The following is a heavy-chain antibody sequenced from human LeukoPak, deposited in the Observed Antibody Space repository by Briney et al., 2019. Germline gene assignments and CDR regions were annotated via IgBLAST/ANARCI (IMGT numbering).Heavy chain of an antibody. CDR2: ISYDGSNK. J-gene: IGHJ6*02. CDR1: GFTFSSYA. CDR3: ARDLLRYCSGGSCYYYYGMDV. Sequence: GGSLRLSCAASGFTFSSYAMHWVRQAPGKGLEWVAVISYDGSNKYYADSVKGRFTISRDNSKNTLYLQMNSLRAEDTAVYYCARDLLRYCSGGSCYYYYGMDVWGQGTTVTVSS. D-gene: IGHD2-15*01. V-gene: IGHV3-30-3*01.